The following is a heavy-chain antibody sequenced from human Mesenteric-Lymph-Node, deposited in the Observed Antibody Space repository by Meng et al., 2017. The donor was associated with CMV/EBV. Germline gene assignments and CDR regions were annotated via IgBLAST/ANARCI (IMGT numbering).Heavy chain of an antibody. V-gene: IGHV3-30*04. D-gene: IGHD2-8*01. CDR3: AKDRMVYGT. CDR1: GFTFSSYA. CDR2: ISFDGSDE. Sequence: GESLKISCAASGFTFSSYAMHWVRQAPGKGLEWVAVISFDGSDENYADSVKGRFTISRDNSKNTLYLQMNSLRAEDTAVYYCAKDRMVYGTWGQGTLVTVSS. J-gene: IGHJ4*02.